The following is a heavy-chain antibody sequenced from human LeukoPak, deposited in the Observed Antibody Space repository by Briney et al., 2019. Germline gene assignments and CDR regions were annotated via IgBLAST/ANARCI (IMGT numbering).Heavy chain of an antibody. D-gene: IGHD6-19*01. CDR2: INYHSQPT. CDR1: GFTFSTFH. CDR3: AKEVAVAGTVFYFDY. Sequence: GGSLRLSCTASGFTFSTFHMHWVRQAPGKGLEWVSYINYHSQPTYYADSVEGRFTISRDNSKNTLYLQMNSLRAEDTAVYYCAKEVAVAGTVFYFDYWGQGTLVTVSS. V-gene: IGHV3-23*01. J-gene: IGHJ4*02.